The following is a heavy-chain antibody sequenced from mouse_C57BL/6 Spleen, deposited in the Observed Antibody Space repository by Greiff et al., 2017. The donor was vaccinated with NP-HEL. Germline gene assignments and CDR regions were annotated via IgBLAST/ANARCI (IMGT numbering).Heavy chain of an antibody. CDR1: GYTFTSYW. J-gene: IGHJ4*01. Sequence: QVQLQQPGAELVMPGASVKLSCKASGYTFTSYWMHWVKPRPGQGLEWIGEIDPSDSYTNYNQKFKGKSTLTVDKSSSTAYMQLSSLTSEDSAVYYCARIGPTDYYAMDYWGQGTSVTVSS. CDR3: ARIGPTDYYAMDY. V-gene: IGHV1-69*01. CDR2: IDPSDSYT. D-gene: IGHD3-3*01.